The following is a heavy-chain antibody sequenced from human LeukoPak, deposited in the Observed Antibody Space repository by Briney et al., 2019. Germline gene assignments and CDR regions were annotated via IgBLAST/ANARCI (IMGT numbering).Heavy chain of an antibody. CDR2: ISSSGNTI. Sequence: GGSLRLSCAASGFTFSSYEMNWVRQAPGKGLEWVSYISSSGNTIYYADSVKGRFTISRDNAKNSLYLQMNSLRAEDTAVYYCARDQEWELLDYWGQGSLVTVSS. V-gene: IGHV3-48*03. CDR3: ARDQEWELLDY. CDR1: GFTFSSYE. J-gene: IGHJ4*02. D-gene: IGHD1-26*01.